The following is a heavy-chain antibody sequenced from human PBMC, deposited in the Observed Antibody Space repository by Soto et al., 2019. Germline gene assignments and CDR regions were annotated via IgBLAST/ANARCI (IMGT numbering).Heavy chain of an antibody. CDR2: ISGSGGST. Sequence: GPLRDSCAASGFTFSTYGMHRVRQAPGKGLEWVSAISGSGGSTYYADSVKGRFTISRDNPKNTLYLQMNSLRAEDTAVYYSARGAYGMDVWGQGTTVTVSS. D-gene: IGHD3-10*01. CDR3: ARGAYGMDV. V-gene: IGHV3-23*01. CDR1: GFTFSTYG. J-gene: IGHJ6*02.